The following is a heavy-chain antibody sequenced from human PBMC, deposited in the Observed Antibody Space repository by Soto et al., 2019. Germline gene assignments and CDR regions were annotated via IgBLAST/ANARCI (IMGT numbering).Heavy chain of an antibody. CDR3: AKDYRQWELLGGWFDP. CDR1: GFTFSSYG. Sequence: QVQLVESGGGVVQPGRSLRLSCAASGFTFSSYGMHWVRQAPGKGLEWVAVISYDGSNKYYADSVKGRFTISRDNSKNTLELQMDRLSAEDTAVYYCAKDYRQWELLGGWFDPWGQGTLVTVSS. D-gene: IGHD1-26*01. V-gene: IGHV3-30*18. CDR2: ISYDGSNK. J-gene: IGHJ5*02.